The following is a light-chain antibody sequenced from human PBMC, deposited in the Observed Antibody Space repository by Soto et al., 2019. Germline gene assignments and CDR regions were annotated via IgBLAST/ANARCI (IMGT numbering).Light chain of an antibody. CDR2: EVS. V-gene: IGLV2-14*01. CDR3: SSYTSRSTVV. J-gene: IGLJ2*01. Sequence: SALTQPASVSGSPGQSITISCTGTISDVGVYNYVSWYQQYPGNAPKLMSYEVSNRTSGVSNRFSGSQYGNTASLTISGVHSEDEADYYCSSYTSRSTVVFGGGTTVTVL. CDR1: ISDVGVYNY.